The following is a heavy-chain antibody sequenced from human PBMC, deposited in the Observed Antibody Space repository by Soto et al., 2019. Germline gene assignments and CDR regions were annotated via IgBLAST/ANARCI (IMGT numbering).Heavy chain of an antibody. CDR2: IYYSGST. CDR3: ARAYCSSTSCYTAFDAFDI. CDR1: GGSISSGGYY. J-gene: IGHJ3*02. D-gene: IGHD2-2*02. V-gene: IGHV4-31*03. Sequence: TLSLTCTVSGGSISSGGYYWSWIRQHPGKGLEWIGYIYYSGSTYYNPSLKSRVTISVDTSKNQFSLKLSSVTAADTAVYYCARAYCSSTSCYTAFDAFDIWGQGTMVTVSS.